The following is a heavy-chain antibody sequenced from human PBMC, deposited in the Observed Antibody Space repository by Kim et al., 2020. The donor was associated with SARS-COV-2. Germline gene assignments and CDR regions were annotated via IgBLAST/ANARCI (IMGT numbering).Heavy chain of an antibody. Sequence: ADPEKCRFAISRDNSKNTLYLHMSGLRPGDTAIYYCAGSTWIQLWFPFDYWGQGTLVTVSS. D-gene: IGHD5-18*01. CDR3: AGSTWIQLWFPFDY. J-gene: IGHJ4*02. V-gene: IGHV3-30*09.